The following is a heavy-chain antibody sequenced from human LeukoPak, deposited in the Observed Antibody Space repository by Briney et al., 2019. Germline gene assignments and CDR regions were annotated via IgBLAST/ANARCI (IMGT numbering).Heavy chain of an antibody. Sequence: SETLSLTCTVSGGSISSYSWSWIRQPPGKGLEWIGYIYYSGSTNYNPSLKSRVTISVDTSKNQFSLKLSSVTAADTAVYYCARQSVSYYGMDVWGQGTTVTVSS. CDR1: GGSISSYS. CDR3: ARQSVSYYGMDV. J-gene: IGHJ6*02. V-gene: IGHV4-59*08. CDR2: IYYSGST.